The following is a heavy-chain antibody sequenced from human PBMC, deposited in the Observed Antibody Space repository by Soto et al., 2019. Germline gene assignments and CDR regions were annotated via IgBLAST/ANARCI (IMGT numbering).Heavy chain of an antibody. V-gene: IGHV3-11*01. CDR3: VRRAILWGNAFDI. D-gene: IGHD3-16*01. Sequence: QVQLVESGGGLVKPGGSLRLSCAASGFTFSDYYMSWIRQAPGNGLEWVSYISTSGHTIYYADSVKGRFTISRDNAKNSLYLQMNSLRVEDTAVYYCVRRAILWGNAFDIWGQGTMVTVSS. CDR2: ISTSGHTI. J-gene: IGHJ3*02. CDR1: GFTFSDYY.